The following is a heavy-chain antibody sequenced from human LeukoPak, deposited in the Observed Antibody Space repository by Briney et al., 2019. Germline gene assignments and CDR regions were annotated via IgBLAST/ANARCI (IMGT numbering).Heavy chain of an antibody. V-gene: IGHV1-69*13. Sequence: ASVKVSCTASGGTFTSYAISWVRQAPGQGLEWMGGIIPIFGTANYAQKFQGRVTITADESTSTAYMELSSLRSEDTAVYYCARLDGDYAGGWFDRWGQGTLVTVSS. D-gene: IGHD4-17*01. CDR2: IIPIFGTA. CDR3: ARLDGDYAGGWFDR. J-gene: IGHJ5*02. CDR1: GGTFTSYA.